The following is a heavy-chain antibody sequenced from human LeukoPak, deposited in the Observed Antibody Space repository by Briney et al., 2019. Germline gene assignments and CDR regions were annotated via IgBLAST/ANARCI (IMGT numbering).Heavy chain of an antibody. CDR1: GGSISSYY. CDR3: ASSPVGATDY. D-gene: IGHD1-26*01. J-gene: IGHJ4*02. Sequence: SETLSLTCTVSGGSISSYYWSWIRQPPGKGLEWIGYIYYSGTTNYNPSLKSRVTISIDTSKNQFSLKMRSVTAADTAVYYCASSPVGATDYWGQGTLVTVSS. CDR2: IYYSGTT. V-gene: IGHV4-59*12.